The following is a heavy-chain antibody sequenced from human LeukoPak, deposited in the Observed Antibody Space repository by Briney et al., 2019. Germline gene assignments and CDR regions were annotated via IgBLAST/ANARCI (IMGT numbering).Heavy chain of an antibody. CDR2: IYYSGST. CDR1: GGSISSSSYY. Sequence: PSETLSLTCTVSGGSISSSSYYWGWIRQPPGKGLEWIGSIYYSGSTYYNPSLKSRVTISVDTSKNQFSLKLSSVTAADTAVYYCARGRIGGYDLDYWGQGTLVTVSS. D-gene: IGHD5-12*01. J-gene: IGHJ4*02. CDR3: ARGRIGGYDLDY. V-gene: IGHV4-39*01.